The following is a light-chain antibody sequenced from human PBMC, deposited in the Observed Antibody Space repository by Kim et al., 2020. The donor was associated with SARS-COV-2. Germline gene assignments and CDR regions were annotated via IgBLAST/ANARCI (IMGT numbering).Light chain of an antibody. CDR2: GAS. J-gene: IGKJ2*01. CDR1: QSVSNK. CDR3: QQYNNWPPYT. V-gene: IGKV3-15*01. Sequence: EIVMTQSPGTLSVSPGERATLSCRASQSVSNKLAWYQQRPGQSPRLLIYGASTRATGIPARFSGSGSGTEFTLTISSLQSEDFAVYFCQQYNNWPPYTFGQGTKLE.